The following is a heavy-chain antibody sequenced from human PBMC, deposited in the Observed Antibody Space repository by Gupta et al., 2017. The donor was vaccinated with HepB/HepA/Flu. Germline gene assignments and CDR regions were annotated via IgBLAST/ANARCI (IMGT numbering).Heavy chain of an antibody. Sequence: EVQLVESGGGLVQPGGSLRLSCAASGFTFSSYEMNWVRQAPGKGLEWVSYISSSGSTIYYTDSVKGRFTISRNNAKNSLYLQMNSLRAEDTAVYDCARDQYSSGWTALSDWYFDLWGRGTLVTVSS. D-gene: IGHD6-19*01. CDR2: ISSSGSTI. J-gene: IGHJ2*01. V-gene: IGHV3-48*03. CDR1: GFTFSSYE. CDR3: ARDQYSSGWTALSDWYFDL.